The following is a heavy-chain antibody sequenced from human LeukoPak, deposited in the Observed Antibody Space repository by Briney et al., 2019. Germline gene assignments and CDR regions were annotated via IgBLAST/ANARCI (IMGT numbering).Heavy chain of an antibody. Sequence: GGSLRLSCAASGFTFSSYDMHWVRHATGKGLEWVSAIGTAGDTYYPGSVKGRFTISRENAKNFLYLQMNSLRAGDTAVYYCARFGVGMGDYHYFGMDVWGQGTTVTVSS. V-gene: IGHV3-13*01. CDR2: IGTAGDT. J-gene: IGHJ6*02. D-gene: IGHD2-8*01. CDR3: ARFGVGMGDYHYFGMDV. CDR1: GFTFSSYD.